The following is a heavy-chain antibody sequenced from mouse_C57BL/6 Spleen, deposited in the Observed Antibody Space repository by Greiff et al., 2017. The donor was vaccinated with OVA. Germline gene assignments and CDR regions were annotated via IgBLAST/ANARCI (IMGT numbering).Heavy chain of an antibody. CDR1: GYAFSSYW. V-gene: IGHV1-80*01. CDR3: ARGGKFDYPVAY. CDR2: IYPGDGDT. Sequence: QVQLQQSGAALVKPGASVKISCKASGYAFSSYWMNWVKQRPGTGLEWIGQIYPGDGDTNYNGKFKGKATLTADKSSSTAYMQLSSLTSEDSAVYFWARGGKFDYPVAYWGQGTLVTVSA. D-gene: IGHD2-4*01. J-gene: IGHJ3*01.